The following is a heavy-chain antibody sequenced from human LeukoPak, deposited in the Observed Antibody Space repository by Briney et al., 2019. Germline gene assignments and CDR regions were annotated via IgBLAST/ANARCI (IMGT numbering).Heavy chain of an antibody. CDR3: ASVRGYSYGLYFDY. Sequence: AGGSLRLSCAASGFTFSSYWMRWVRQAPGKGLVWVSRINSDGSSTSYADSVKGRFTISRDNAKNTLYLQMNSLRAEDTAVYYCASVRGYSYGLYFDYWGQGTLVTVSS. CDR1: GFTFSSYW. J-gene: IGHJ4*02. CDR2: INSDGSST. V-gene: IGHV3-74*01. D-gene: IGHD5-18*01.